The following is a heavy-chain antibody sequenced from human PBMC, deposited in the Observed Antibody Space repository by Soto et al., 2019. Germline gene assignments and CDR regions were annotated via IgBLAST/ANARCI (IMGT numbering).Heavy chain of an antibody. D-gene: IGHD4-17*01. J-gene: IGHJ4*02. CDR1: GFTFSSYA. CDR2: ISGSGGST. V-gene: IGHV3-23*01. CDR3: AKVHGTVTTSGYFDY. Sequence: EVQLLESGGGLVQPGGSLRLSCAASGFTFSSYAMNWVRQAPGKGLEWVSTISGSGGSTYYADSVKGLFTISRDNSKNTLYLQMNSLRAEDTAVYYCAKVHGTVTTSGYFDYWGQGTLVTVSS.